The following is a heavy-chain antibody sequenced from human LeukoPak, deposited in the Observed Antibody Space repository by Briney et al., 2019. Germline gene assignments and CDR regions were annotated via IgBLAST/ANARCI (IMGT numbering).Heavy chain of an antibody. V-gene: IGHV3-30*02. CDR1: GFTFSSYG. J-gene: IGHJ4*02. CDR3: AKDRVRRIVGATVFDY. D-gene: IGHD1-26*01. CDR2: IRYDGSNK. Sequence: GGSLRLSCAASGFTFSSYGMHWVRQAPGKGLEWGAFIRYDGSNKYYADSVKGRFTISRDNSKNTLYLQMNSLRAEDTAVYYCAKDRVRRIVGATVFDYWGQGTLVTVSS.